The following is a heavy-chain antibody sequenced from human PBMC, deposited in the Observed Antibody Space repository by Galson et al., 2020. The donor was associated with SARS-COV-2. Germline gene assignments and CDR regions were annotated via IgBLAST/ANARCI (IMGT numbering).Heavy chain of an antibody. D-gene: IGHD2-2*03. Sequence: GGSLRLSCAASGFTFSGSAMHWVRQASGKGLEWVGRIRSKANSYATAYAASVKGRFTISRDDSKNTAYLQMNSLKTEDTAVYYCTSGYCSSTSCYPRAAWDYYYYMDVWGKGTTVTVSS. J-gene: IGHJ6*03. CDR1: GFTFSGSA. CDR3: TSGYCSSTSCYPRAAWDYYYYMDV. V-gene: IGHV3-73*01. CDR2: IRSKANSYAT.